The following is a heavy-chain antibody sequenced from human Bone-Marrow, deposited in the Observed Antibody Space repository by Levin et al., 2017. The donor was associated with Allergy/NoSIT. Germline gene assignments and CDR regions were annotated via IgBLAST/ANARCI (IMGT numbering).Heavy chain of an antibody. V-gene: IGHV3-23*01. D-gene: IGHD6-19*01. J-gene: IGHJ4*02. CDR3: AEGAGWVAGAVALI. CDR1: GFTFSSYA. CDR2: ISGSGTST. Sequence: GESLKISCAASGFTFSSYAMSWVRQAPGKGLDWVSAISGSGTSTYYADSVKGRFTIPRDNSMTTLYLQMNSLRAEDTAVYYCAEGAGWVAGAVALIWGQGTLVTVSS.